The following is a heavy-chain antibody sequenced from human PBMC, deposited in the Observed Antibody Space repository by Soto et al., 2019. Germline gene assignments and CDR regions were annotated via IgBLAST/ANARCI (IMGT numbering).Heavy chain of an antibody. D-gene: IGHD6-19*01. Sequence: PSQTLSLTCSVSGGSISASYWSWIRQSPGKGLEWLGYVYYTGSTNYSPSLRSRVSISVDTSKNECSLRLSSVTAADTAVYFCARSVAVPGAHIDYWGQGTQVTVSS. CDR1: GGSISASY. CDR3: ARSVAVPGAHIDY. J-gene: IGHJ4*02. V-gene: IGHV4-59*01. CDR2: VYYTGST.